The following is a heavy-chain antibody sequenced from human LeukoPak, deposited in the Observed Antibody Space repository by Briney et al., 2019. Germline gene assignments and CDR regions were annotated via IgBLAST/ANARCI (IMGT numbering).Heavy chain of an antibody. CDR1: GFTFSRSA. V-gene: IGHV3-23*01. D-gene: IGHD3-22*01. CDR3: VKDAYYLDSSTYLIPFDF. Sequence: GGSLRLSCGASGFTFSRSAMNWVRQAPGKGLEWVSAISGNGVATYYADSAKGRFNISRDNTNNTLFLQMNGLRTEDTAIYYCVKDAYYLDSSTYLIPFDFWGQGTLVTVSS. J-gene: IGHJ4*02. CDR2: ISGNGVAT.